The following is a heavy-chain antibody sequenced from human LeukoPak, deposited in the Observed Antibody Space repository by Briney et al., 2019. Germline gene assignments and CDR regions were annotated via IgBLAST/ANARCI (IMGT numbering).Heavy chain of an antibody. V-gene: IGHV6-1*01. Sequence: SQTLSLTCAISGDSVSSNSAAWNWIRQSPSRGLEWLGRTYYRSKWYNDYAVSVKSRITINPDTSKNQFSLQLNSVTPEDTAVYYCARVQTYYDFWSGRGAAFDIWGQGTMVTVSS. J-gene: IGHJ3*02. CDR2: TYYRSKWYN. CDR1: GDSVSSNSAA. D-gene: IGHD3-3*01. CDR3: ARVQTYYDFWSGRGAAFDI.